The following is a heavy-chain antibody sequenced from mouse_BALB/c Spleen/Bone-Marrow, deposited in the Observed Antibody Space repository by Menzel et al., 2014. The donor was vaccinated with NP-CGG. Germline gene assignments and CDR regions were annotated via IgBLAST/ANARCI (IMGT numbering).Heavy chain of an antibody. J-gene: IGHJ1*01. Sequence: EVQGVESGGGLVQPGGSLRLSCATSGFTFTDYYMSWVRQTPGKALEWLGFIRNKANGYTADYSVSVKGRFTISRDNSQNILYLQMNTLRAEDSATYYCARDENYDIYWYFDVWGAGTTVTVSS. CDR2: IRNKANGYTA. CDR1: GFTFTDYY. D-gene: IGHD1-1*01. CDR3: ARDENYDIYWYFDV. V-gene: IGHV7-3*02.